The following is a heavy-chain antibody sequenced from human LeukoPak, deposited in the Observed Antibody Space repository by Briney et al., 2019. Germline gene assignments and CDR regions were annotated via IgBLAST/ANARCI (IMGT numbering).Heavy chain of an antibody. CDR1: GFTLSSYT. V-gene: IGHV3-21*01. D-gene: IGHD3-16*01. CDR3: TRSLDE. Sequence: GGSLRLSCAASGFTLSSYTMNWVRQAPGKGLEWVSSISSSRDNIYNADSVKGRFTISRDNAQNSLYLQMNSLRVEDTAVYYCTRSLDEWGQGTLVTVSS. CDR2: ISSSRDNI. J-gene: IGHJ4*02.